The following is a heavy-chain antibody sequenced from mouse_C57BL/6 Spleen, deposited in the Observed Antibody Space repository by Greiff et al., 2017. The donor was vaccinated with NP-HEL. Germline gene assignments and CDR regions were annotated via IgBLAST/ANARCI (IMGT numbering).Heavy chain of an antibody. Sequence: QVQLQQSGAELVRPGTSVKLSCKASGYTFTSYWMHWVKQRPGQGLEWIGVIDPSDSYTNYNQKFKGKATLTVDTSSSTAYMQLSSLTSEDSAVYYCARWGYGSSYDAMDYWGQGTSVTVSS. CDR3: ARWGYGSSYDAMDY. CDR1: GYTFTSYW. CDR2: IDPSDSYT. J-gene: IGHJ4*01. D-gene: IGHD1-1*01. V-gene: IGHV1-59*01.